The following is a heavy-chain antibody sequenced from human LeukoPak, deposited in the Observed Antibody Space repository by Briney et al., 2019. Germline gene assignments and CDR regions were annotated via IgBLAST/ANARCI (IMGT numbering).Heavy chain of an antibody. CDR2: ISYDGSNK. J-gene: IGHJ4*02. CDR1: GFTFSSYA. V-gene: IGHV3-30-3*01. Sequence: PGGSLRLFCAASGFTFSSYAMHWVRQAPGKGLEGVAVISYDGSNKYYADSVKGRFTISRDNSKNTLYLQMNSLRAEDTAVYYCARDLAPGGYSYGYGSLGYWGQGTLVTVSS. D-gene: IGHD5-18*01. CDR3: ARDLAPGGYSYGYGSLGY.